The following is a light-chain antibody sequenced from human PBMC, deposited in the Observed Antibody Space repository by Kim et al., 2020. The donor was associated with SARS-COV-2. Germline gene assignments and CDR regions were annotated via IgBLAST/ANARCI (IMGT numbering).Light chain of an antibody. V-gene: IGLV3-21*04. CDR3: QVWDSSSDHWV. Sequence: SYELTQPPSVSVAPGKTARITCGGNNIGSKSVHWHQQKPGQAPVLVIYYDSDRPSGIPERFSGSNSGNTATLTISRVEAGDEADYYCQVWDSSSDHWVFG. CDR2: YDS. CDR1: NIGSKS. J-gene: IGLJ3*02.